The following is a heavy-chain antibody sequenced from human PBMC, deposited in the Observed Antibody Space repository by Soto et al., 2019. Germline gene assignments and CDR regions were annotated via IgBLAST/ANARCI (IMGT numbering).Heavy chain of an antibody. J-gene: IGHJ4*02. CDR3: ARDRGGVIDY. Sequence: QVQLQESGPGLVKPSETLSLTCTVSGGSISSYYWNWIRQPPGKGLEWIGYIYYSGSTNYNPSLKSRVTISVGTSKNPFSLKLSSVTAADTAVYYCARDRGGVIDYWGQGTLVTVSS. V-gene: IGHV4-59*01. D-gene: IGHD3-16*02. CDR2: IYYSGST. CDR1: GGSISSYY.